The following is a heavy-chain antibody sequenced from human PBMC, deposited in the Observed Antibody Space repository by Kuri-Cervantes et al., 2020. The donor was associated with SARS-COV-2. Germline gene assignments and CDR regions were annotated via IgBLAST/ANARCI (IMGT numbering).Heavy chain of an antibody. V-gene: IGHV1-2*02. Sequence: ASVKVSCKASGYTFTGYYMHWVRQAPGQGLEWMGWMNPNSGNTGYAQKFQGRVTMTRDTSISTAYMKLSRLRSDDTAVYYCAREGIAVAGTFDWGQGTLVTVSS. D-gene: IGHD6-19*01. CDR1: GYTFTGYY. J-gene: IGHJ4*02. CDR2: MNPNSGNT. CDR3: AREGIAVAGTFD.